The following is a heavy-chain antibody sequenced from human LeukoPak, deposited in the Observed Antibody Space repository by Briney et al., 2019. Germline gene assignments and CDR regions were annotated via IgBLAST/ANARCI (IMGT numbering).Heavy chain of an antibody. CDR2: ISASDDAT. CDR1: GFIFSTYA. J-gene: IGHJ5*02. CDR3: AKESSWGTVVTPGGPTA. V-gene: IGHV3-23*01. Sequence: GSLRLSCAASGFIFSTYAMGWVRQTPGKGLEWVSAISASDDATFYADSVRGRFTFSRDNSKNTLYLQMNSLRAEDTAVYYCAKESSWGTVVTPGGPTAWGQGTLVTVSS. D-gene: IGHD4-23*01.